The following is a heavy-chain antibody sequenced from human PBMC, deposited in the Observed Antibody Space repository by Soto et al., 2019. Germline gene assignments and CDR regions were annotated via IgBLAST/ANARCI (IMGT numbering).Heavy chain of an antibody. V-gene: IGHV4-59*08. J-gene: IGHJ5*02. Sequence: PSETLSLTCTVSGGSISSYYWSWIRQPPGKGLEWIGYIYYSGSTNYNPSLKSRVTISVDTSKNQFSLKLSSVTAADTAVYYCARHSLRYFDWLLFDPWGQGTLVTVSS. CDR2: IYYSGST. CDR3: ARHSLRYFDWLLFDP. CDR1: GGSISSYY. D-gene: IGHD3-9*01.